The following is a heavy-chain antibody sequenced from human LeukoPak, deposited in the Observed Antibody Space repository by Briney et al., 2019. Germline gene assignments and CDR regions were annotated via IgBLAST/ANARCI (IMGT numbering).Heavy chain of an antibody. CDR2: IYHSGGT. J-gene: IGHJ5*01. V-gene: IGHV4-38-2*02. Sequence: SETLSLTCTVSGYSISSGYYWGWNRQPPGKGLEWIGSIYHSGGTYYNPSLKSRVTISVDTSKNQFSVNLSSVTAADTAVYYCARGPPDFYNSGSYYNGYNWFDSWGQGTLVTVSS. CDR1: GYSISSGYY. CDR3: ARGPPDFYNSGSYYNGYNWFDS. D-gene: IGHD3-10*01.